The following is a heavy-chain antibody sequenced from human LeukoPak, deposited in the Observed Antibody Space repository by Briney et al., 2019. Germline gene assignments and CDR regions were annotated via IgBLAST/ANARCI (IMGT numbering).Heavy chain of an antibody. Sequence: SEALSLTCTVSGGSISSYYWSWIRQPPGKGLEWIGYIYYSGSTNYNPSLKSRVTISVDTSKNQFSLKLTSVTAADTAVYYCARGVPEYYDFWSGYFYYFDYWGQGTLVTVSS. CDR3: ARGVPEYYDFWSGYFYYFDY. D-gene: IGHD3-3*01. CDR1: GGSISSYY. CDR2: IYYSGST. J-gene: IGHJ4*02. V-gene: IGHV4-59*01.